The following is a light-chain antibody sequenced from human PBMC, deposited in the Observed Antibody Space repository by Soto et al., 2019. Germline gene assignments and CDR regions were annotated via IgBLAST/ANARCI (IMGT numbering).Light chain of an antibody. CDR1: KLGDKY. Sequence: SYEPTQPPSVSVSPGQTASITCSGDKLGDKYTCWYQQKPGQSPVLVIYQDSRRPSGIPERFSGSNSGNTATLTISGTQAMDEADYYCQSWDTRVVFGGGTKLTVL. J-gene: IGLJ2*01. CDR3: QSWDTRVV. V-gene: IGLV3-1*01. CDR2: QDS.